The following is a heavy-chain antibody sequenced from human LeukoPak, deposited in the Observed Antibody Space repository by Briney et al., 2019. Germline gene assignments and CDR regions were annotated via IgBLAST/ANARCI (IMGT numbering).Heavy chain of an antibody. CDR3: ARALVVPAAPLDY. Sequence: GGSLRLSCAASGFTFSSYAMHWVRQAPGKGLEWVAVISYDGSNKYYADSVKGRFTISRDNSKNTLYLQMNSLRAEDTAVYYCARALVVPAAPLDYWGQGTLVTVSS. CDR2: ISYDGSNK. CDR1: GFTFSSYA. J-gene: IGHJ4*02. V-gene: IGHV3-30*04. D-gene: IGHD2-2*01.